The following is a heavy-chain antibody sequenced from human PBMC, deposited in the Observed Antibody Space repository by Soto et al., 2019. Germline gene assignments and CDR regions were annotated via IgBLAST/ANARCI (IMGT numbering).Heavy chain of an antibody. D-gene: IGHD1-1*01. CDR2: ISGYNGDT. CDR3: AKNGQLPYYYCGMDV. CDR1: GYTFTRYG. Sequence: QGQLVQSEPEVKKPGASVKVSCKASGYTFTRYGISWVRQAQGQGLEWMGWISGYNGDTNYAQKVQGRVTMTIDTSTSTAYMELRSLTSDDTAIYYCAKNGQLPYYYCGMDVWGQGTTVTVSS. V-gene: IGHV1-18*01. J-gene: IGHJ6*01.